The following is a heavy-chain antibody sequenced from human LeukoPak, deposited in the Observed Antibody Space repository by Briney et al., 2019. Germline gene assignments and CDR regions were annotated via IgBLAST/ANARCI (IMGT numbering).Heavy chain of an antibody. CDR2: INHSGST. Sequence: SETLSLTCAVYGGSFSGYYWSWIRQPPGKGLEWIGEINHSGSTNYNPSLMSRVTISVDTSKNQFSLKLSSVTAADTAVYYCARGRGWYQLLLAYYFDYWGQGTLVTVSS. D-gene: IGHD2-2*01. CDR1: GGSFSGYY. CDR3: ARGRGWYQLLLAYYFDY. J-gene: IGHJ4*02. V-gene: IGHV4-34*01.